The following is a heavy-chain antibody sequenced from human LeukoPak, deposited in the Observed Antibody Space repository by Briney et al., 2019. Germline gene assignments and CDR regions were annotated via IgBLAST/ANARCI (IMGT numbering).Heavy chain of an antibody. Sequence: GASLKVSYTTFWDTFTTYLMHWVPQAPGQGLECMGWINPNSGDTNYAQKFQGRVTMTRDTTISTAHMELSRLRSDDTAVFYCATLMAHLDYWGQGTLVTVSS. J-gene: IGHJ4*02. CDR2: INPNSGDT. V-gene: IGHV1-2*02. D-gene: IGHD2-8*01. CDR3: ATLMAHLDY. CDR1: WDTFTTYL.